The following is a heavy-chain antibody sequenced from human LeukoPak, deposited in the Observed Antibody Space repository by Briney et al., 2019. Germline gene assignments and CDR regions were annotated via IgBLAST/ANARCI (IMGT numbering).Heavy chain of an antibody. CDR3: ARGGRVQRTDL. CDR1: GFSFSTSA. J-gene: IGHJ5*02. CDR2: ISNVGRDT. V-gene: IGHV3-23*01. D-gene: IGHD1-1*01. Sequence: TGGSLRLSCAASGFSFSTSAMTWVRQAPGQGLEWVSTISNVGRDTYYADSVKGRFAISRNNSRNALYPQMNSLRADDTAIYYCARGGRVQRTDLWGQGTPVTVSS.